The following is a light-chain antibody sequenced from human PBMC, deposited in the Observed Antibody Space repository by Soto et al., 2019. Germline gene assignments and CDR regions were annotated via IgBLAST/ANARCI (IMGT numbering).Light chain of an antibody. V-gene: IGLV2-14*01. Sequence: QSVLTQPPSVSGAPGQRVTISCTGTSDVGAYNYVSWYKHHPGQAPQLMIYEVSNRPSGVSNRFSGSKSGNTASLTISGLQADDEGDYYCSSKTSSSSPFVFGTGTKVTVL. J-gene: IGLJ1*01. CDR2: EVS. CDR3: SSKTSSSSPFV. CDR1: SDVGAYNY.